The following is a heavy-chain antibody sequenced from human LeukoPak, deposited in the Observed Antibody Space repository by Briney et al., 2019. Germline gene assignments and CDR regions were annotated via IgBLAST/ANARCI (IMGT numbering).Heavy chain of an antibody. D-gene: IGHD3-3*01. CDR1: GFTFSSYW. J-gene: IGHJ4*02. V-gene: IGHV3-7*01. CDR3: ARDDYDFWSGQNPFDY. Sequence: PGGSLRLSCAASGFTFSSYWMSWVRQAPGKGLEWVANIKQDGSEKYYVDSVKGRFTISRDNAKNSLYLQMNSLRAEDTAVYYCARDDYDFWSGQNPFDYWGQGTLVTVSS. CDR2: IKQDGSEK.